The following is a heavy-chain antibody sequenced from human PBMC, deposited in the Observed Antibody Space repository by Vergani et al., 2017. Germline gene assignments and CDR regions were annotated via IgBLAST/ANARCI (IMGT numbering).Heavy chain of an antibody. Sequence: QVQLQESGPGLVKPSETLSLTCAVSGFSIANGYYWDWIRQPPGKGLEWIGSIYRTGRTHFNPSLKSRVTISVDTSNNHFSLRLNSLTAADTAVYYCARRSGIVYDIFSGTQYFFDFWGQGTLVTVSS. D-gene: IGHD3-9*01. J-gene: IGHJ4*02. CDR3: ARRSGIVYDIFSGTQYFFDF. V-gene: IGHV4-38-2*01. CDR2: IYRTGRT. CDR1: GFSIANGYY.